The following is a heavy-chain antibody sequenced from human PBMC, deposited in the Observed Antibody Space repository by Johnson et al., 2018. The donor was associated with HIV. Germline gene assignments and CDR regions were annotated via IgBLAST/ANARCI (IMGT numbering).Heavy chain of an antibody. Sequence: QVQLVESGGDLVQPGGSLRLSCVASGFIFSTFGMHWVRQAPGKGLEWVAVIWYDGSNKFYADSVKGRFPISRDNSKNTLYLQMNSLRAEDTAVYYCAKNPGGGYCMGGSCVCGAFDIWGQGTMVTVSS. J-gene: IGHJ3*02. CDR2: IWYDGSNK. D-gene: IGHD2-15*01. CDR1: GFIFSTFG. CDR3: AKNPGGGYCMGGSCVCGAFDI. V-gene: IGHV3-33*03.